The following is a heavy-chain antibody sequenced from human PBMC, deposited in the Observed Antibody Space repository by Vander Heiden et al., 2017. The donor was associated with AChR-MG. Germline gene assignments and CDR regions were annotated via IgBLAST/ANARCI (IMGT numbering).Heavy chain of an antibody. Sequence: EVQLVESGGGLVKPGGSLRLSCAASGFPFSSYSLNWVRQAPGKGLEWVSSISSSSSYIYYADSVKGRFTISRDNAKNSLYLQMNSLRAEDTAVYYCARGFWGVVVPAATYNWFDPWGQGTLVTVSS. CDR3: ARGFWGVVVPAATYNWFDP. V-gene: IGHV3-21*01. J-gene: IGHJ5*02. CDR1: GFPFSSYS. CDR2: ISSSSSYI. D-gene: IGHD2-2*01.